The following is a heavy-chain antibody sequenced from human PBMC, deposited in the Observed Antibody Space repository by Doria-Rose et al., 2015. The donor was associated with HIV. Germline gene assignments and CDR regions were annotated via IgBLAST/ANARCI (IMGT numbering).Heavy chain of an antibody. CDR3: ARIKSSRWYHKYYFDF. CDR1: GVSLSSPGMG. CDR2: TFSDDER. D-gene: IGHD6-13*01. Sequence: SGPVLVKPAETLTLTCTVSGVSLSSPGMGVSWIRQPPGKALEWLANTFSDDERYYKTSLKSRLTISTGTSKSQVVLTMTDMDPVDTATYYCARIKSSRWYHKYYFDFWGQGTLVIVSA. J-gene: IGHJ4*02. V-gene: IGHV2-26*01.